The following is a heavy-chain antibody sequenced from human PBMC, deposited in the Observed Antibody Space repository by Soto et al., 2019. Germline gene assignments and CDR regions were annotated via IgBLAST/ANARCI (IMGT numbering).Heavy chain of an antibody. D-gene: IGHD2-21*02. J-gene: IGHJ6*02. CDR1: GYTFTGYY. CDR2: IIPIFGTA. CDR3: ARDEYCGGDCYSWGMDV. Sequence: ASVKVSCKASGYTFTGYYMHWVRQAPGQGLEWMGWIIPIFGTANYAQKFQGRVTITADESTSTAYMELSSLRSEDTAVYYCARDEYCGGDCYSWGMDVWGQGTTVTVSS. V-gene: IGHV1-69*13.